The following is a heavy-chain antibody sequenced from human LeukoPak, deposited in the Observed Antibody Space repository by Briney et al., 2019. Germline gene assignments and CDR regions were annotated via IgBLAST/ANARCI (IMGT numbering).Heavy chain of an antibody. CDR1: GGSSSIYY. CDR3: ARGAPYSGGNYYFDY. D-gene: IGHD2-15*01. Sequence: SETLSLTCTVSGGSSSIYYWTWIRQAAGKGLEWIGRIHTSGSTKYNPSLNSRVTMSLDTSNNQFSLKLSSVTAADTAVYYCARGAPYSGGNYYFDYWGQGTQVTVSS. CDR2: IHTSGST. J-gene: IGHJ4*02. V-gene: IGHV4-4*07.